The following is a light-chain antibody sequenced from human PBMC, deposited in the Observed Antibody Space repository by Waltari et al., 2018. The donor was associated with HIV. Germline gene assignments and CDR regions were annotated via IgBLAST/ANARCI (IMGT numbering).Light chain of an antibody. J-gene: IGLJ3*02. CDR3: SSYSTLKTIL. Sequence: QSALPQPASVSGSPGQSVTISCTGGTTHLGAFDIVSWYQQRSGTSPQLIIFGVTSRPSGVSSRFSGFKSGHTASLTISGLHDGDEAYYFCSSYSTLKTILFGGGTKLTV. CDR1: TTHLGAFDI. CDR2: GVT. V-gene: IGLV2-14*03.